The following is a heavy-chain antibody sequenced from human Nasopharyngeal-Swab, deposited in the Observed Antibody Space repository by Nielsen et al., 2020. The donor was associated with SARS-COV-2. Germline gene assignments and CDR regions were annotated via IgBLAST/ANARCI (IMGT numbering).Heavy chain of an antibody. V-gene: IGHV3-53*01. D-gene: IGHD1-1*01. CDR3: ATHNDYRFEN. CDR2: TEIGGTT. Sequence: GGSLRLSCAVSSLTVSSTYMSWVRQAPGKGLDLVSVTEIGGTTHYADSVKGRFSISRDSSTNTLYLQINNVRAEDTAVYYCATHNDYRFENWGQGTLVSVSS. CDR1: SLTVSSTY. J-gene: IGHJ4*02.